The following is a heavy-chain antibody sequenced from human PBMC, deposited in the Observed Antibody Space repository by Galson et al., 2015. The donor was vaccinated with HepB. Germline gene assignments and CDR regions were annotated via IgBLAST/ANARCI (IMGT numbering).Heavy chain of an antibody. D-gene: IGHD3-9*01. J-gene: IGHJ4*02. CDR3: VRHHFQDFDWVFNLFDK. V-gene: IGHV4-39*01. Sequence: TLSLTCTVSGGSISSSFSYWGWVRQPPGNGLEWIGSIYYSWSTYYKPSPKSLVATPLDTSRNHLSLKLSSVTAADTAVYYCVRHHFQDFDWVFNLFDKWGQGILVIVSS. CDR1: GGSISSSFSY. CDR2: IYYSWST.